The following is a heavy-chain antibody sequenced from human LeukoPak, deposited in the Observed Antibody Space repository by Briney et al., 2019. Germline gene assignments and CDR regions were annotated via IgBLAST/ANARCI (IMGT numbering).Heavy chain of an antibody. J-gene: IGHJ5*02. D-gene: IGHD6-13*01. CDR1: GYTFTGYY. CDR3: ARESSSWYTVEDPGVNWFDP. Sequence: GASVKVSCKASGYTFTGYYLHWVRQAPGQGLEWMGWINPNSGGTNYAQKFQGRVTMTRDTSISTAYMELSRLRSDDTAVYYCARESSSWYTVEDPGVNWFDPWGQGTLVTVSS. V-gene: IGHV1-2*02. CDR2: INPNSGGT.